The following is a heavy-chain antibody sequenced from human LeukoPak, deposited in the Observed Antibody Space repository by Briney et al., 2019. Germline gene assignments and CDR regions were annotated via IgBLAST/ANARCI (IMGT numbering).Heavy chain of an antibody. J-gene: IGHJ6*03. Sequence: SETLSLTCTVSGGSISRYYWSWIRQPPGKGLEWIGYIYYSGSTNYNPSLKSRVTISVDTSKNQFSLMLSSVTASDTAVYYCAAGSYSFYYINVWAKGTTVTISS. D-gene: IGHD3-10*01. CDR3: AAGSYSFYYINV. V-gene: IGHV4-59*01. CDR1: GGSISRYY. CDR2: IYYSGST.